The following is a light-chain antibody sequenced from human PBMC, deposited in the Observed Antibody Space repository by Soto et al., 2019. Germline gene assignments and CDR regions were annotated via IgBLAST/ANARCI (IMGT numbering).Light chain of an antibody. CDR2: EGS. CDR3: CSYAGSSTYV. CDR1: SSDVGRYNI. J-gene: IGLJ1*01. V-gene: IGLV2-23*01. Sequence: QSVLTQPASVSGSPGQSITISCTGTSSDVGRYNIVSWYQQHPGKAPKLMIYEGSKRPSGVSNRFSGSKSGNTASLTISGLQAEDAADYYCCSYAGSSTYVFGTGTKLTVL.